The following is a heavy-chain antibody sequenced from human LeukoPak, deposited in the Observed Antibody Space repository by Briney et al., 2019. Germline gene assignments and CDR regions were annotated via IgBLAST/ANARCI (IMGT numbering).Heavy chain of an antibody. Sequence: SVNVSCKCSGGTFSSYAISWVRQAPGQGLELMGVIIPIFGTANYAQKFQGRVTITTDESTSTAYMELSSLRSEDTAVYYCAEERGRPAMVWGVIIHGAFDIWVQGTMVTVSS. J-gene: IGHJ3*02. CDR3: AEERGRPAMVWGVIIHGAFDI. D-gene: IGHD3-10*01. V-gene: IGHV1-69*05. CDR1: GGTFSSYA. CDR2: IIPIFGTA.